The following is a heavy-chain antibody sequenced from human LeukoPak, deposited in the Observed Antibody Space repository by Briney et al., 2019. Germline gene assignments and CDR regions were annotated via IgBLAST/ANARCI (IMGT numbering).Heavy chain of an antibody. CDR3: ARSGQHLFDF. V-gene: IGHV3-48*03. J-gene: IGHJ4*02. D-gene: IGHD6-13*01. Sequence: GSLRLSCAASGFTFSSSEMNWVRQAPGKGLEWVSYISSSGGTISYADSVKGRFTISRDNAKNSLYLQMNSLRAEDTAIYYCARSGQHLFDFWGQGTLVTVSS. CDR1: GFTFSSSE. CDR2: ISSSGGTI.